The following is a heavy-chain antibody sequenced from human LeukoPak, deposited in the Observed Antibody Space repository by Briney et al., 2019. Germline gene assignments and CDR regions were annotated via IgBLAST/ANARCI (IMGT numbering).Heavy chain of an antibody. D-gene: IGHD2/OR15-2a*01. V-gene: IGHV3-48*03. CDR3: ARRLIPPQNP. CDR2: ISSSGSTI. J-gene: IGHJ5*02. Sequence: GGSLRLSCAASGFTFSSYEMNWVRQAPGKGLEWVSYISSSGSTIYYADSVKGRFTISRDNAKNSLYLQMNSLRAEDTAVYYCARRLIPPQNPWGQGTLVTVSS. CDR1: GFTFSSYE.